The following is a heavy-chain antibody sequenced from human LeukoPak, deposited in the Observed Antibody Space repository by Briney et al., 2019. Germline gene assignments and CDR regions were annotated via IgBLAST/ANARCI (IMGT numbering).Heavy chain of an antibody. V-gene: IGHV3-15*01. CDR3: TTDYDVLPLQD. CDR2: IKSKTDGGTS. CDR1: GFTFSNAW. D-gene: IGHD3-9*01. Sequence: GGSLRLSCAASGFTFSNAWMSWVRQAPGKGLEWVGRIKSKTDGGTSDYAAPVKGRFTISRDDSKNTLYLQMNSLKTEDTAVYYYTTDYDVLPLQDWGQGTLVTVSS. J-gene: IGHJ4*02.